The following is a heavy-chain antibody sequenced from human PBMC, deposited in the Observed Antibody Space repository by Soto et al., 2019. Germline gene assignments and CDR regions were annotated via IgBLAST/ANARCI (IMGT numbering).Heavy chain of an antibody. V-gene: IGHV3-30-3*01. CDR1: GFTFSSYA. Sequence: QVQLVESGGGVVQPGRSLRLSCAASGFTFSSYAMHWVRQAPGKGLEWVAVISYDGSNKYYADSVKGRFTISRDNSKNTLYLQMNSLRAEDTAVYYCARDYPEYSSSWSFDYWGQGTLVTVSS. J-gene: IGHJ4*02. CDR3: ARDYPEYSSSWSFDY. D-gene: IGHD6-13*01. CDR2: ISYDGSNK.